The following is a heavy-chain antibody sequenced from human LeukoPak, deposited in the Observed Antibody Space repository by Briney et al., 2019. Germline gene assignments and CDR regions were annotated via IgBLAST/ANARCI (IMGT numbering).Heavy chain of an antibody. D-gene: IGHD3-10*01. Sequence: GGSLRLSCAASGFTFSSYGMHWVRQAPGKGLEWVAVISYDGSNKYYADSVKGRFTISRDNSKNTLYLQMNSLRAEDTAVYYCAKLALYGSGSYSILPFDAFDIWGQGTMVTVSS. V-gene: IGHV3-30*18. CDR3: AKLALYGSGSYSILPFDAFDI. J-gene: IGHJ3*02. CDR1: GFTFSSYG. CDR2: ISYDGSNK.